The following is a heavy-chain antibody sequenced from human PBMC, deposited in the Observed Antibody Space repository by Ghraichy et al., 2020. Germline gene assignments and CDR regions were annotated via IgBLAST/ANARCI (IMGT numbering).Heavy chain of an antibody. Sequence: GGSLRLSCAASGFTFSSYGMHWVRQAPGKGLEWVAFIRYDGSNKYYADSVKGRFTISRDNSKNTLYLQMNSLRAEDTAVYYCAKDSHQLLFRRYYYMDVWGKGTTVTVSS. D-gene: IGHD2-2*01. J-gene: IGHJ6*03. CDR1: GFTFSSYG. V-gene: IGHV3-30*02. CDR3: AKDSHQLLFRRYYYMDV. CDR2: IRYDGSNK.